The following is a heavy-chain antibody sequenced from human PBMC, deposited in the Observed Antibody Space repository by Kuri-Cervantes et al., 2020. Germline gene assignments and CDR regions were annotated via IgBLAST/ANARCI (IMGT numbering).Heavy chain of an antibody. CDR3: AKDRRGNWNYVGFSDY. J-gene: IGHJ4*02. D-gene: IGHD1-7*01. V-gene: IGHV3-30*02. CDR1: GFSFSTYG. Sequence: GGSLRLSCAASGFSFSTYGMHWVRQAPGKGLEWVALIWSDGSHPFYAASVKGRFTISRDSSKNTLFLQMNSLRAEDTAVYYCAKDRRGNWNYVGFSDYWGQGTLVTVSS. CDR2: IWSDGSHP.